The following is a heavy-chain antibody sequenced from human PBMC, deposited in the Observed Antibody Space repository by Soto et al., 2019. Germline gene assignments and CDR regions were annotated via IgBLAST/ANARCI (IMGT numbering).Heavy chain of an antibody. CDR1: GGSISSGGYS. CDR3: ARLLVSGSYWFP. Sequence: SETLSLTCAVSGGSISSGGYSWSWIRQPPGKGLEWIGYIYHSGSTYYNPSLKSRVTISVDRSKNQFSLKLSSVTAADTAMYYCARLLVSGSYWFPWGQGTLVTVSS. CDR2: IYHSGST. J-gene: IGHJ5*02. D-gene: IGHD3-10*01. V-gene: IGHV4-30-2*01.